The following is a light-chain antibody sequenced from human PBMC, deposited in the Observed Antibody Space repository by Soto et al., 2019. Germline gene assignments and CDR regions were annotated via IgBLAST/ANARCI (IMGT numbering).Light chain of an antibody. CDR3: QQSYRTPIT. CDR1: QSISTY. J-gene: IGKJ5*01. V-gene: IGKV1-39*01. Sequence: DIQLTQSPSPLSASVGDRVAITCLASQSISTYLNWYQQKPGKAPQVLIYAASNLQSGVPPRFSGSGSGTDFTLTISSLQPEDVATYFCQQSYRTPITFGQGTRLEIK. CDR2: AAS.